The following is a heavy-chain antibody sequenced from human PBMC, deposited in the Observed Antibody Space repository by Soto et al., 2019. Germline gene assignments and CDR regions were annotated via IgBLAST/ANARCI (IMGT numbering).Heavy chain of an antibody. D-gene: IGHD3-10*01. CDR1: GYTFTSYA. CDR2: INAGNGNT. J-gene: IGHJ5*02. V-gene: IGHV1-3*01. Sequence: EASVKVSCTASGYTFTSYARHWVRLAPGQRLEWMGWINAGNGNTKYSQKFQGRVTITRDTSASTAYMELSSLRSEDTAVYYCARDAESVITMVRGAPGNWFDPWGQGTLVTVSS. CDR3: ARDAESVITMVRGAPGNWFDP.